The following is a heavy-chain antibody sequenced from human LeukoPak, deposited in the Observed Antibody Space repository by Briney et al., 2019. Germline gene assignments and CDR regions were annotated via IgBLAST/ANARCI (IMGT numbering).Heavy chain of an antibody. CDR2: ISYDGNKE. CDR3: AKDLYDILTGYHDAFDI. D-gene: IGHD3-9*01. CDR1: GFTFNTFG. J-gene: IGHJ3*02. Sequence: PGGSLRLSCAASGFTFNTFGIHWVRQAPGKGLDWVAVISYDGNKEYYADSVKGRFTISRDNSKNTLYLQMNSLRAEDTAVYYCAKDLYDILTGYHDAFDIWGQGTMVTVSS. V-gene: IGHV3-30*18.